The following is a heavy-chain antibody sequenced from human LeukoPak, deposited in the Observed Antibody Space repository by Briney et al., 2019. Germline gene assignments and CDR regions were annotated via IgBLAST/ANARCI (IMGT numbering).Heavy chain of an antibody. CDR2: IYYSGST. CDR3: ARAFVADSSEKPEIHFDY. D-gene: IGHD3-22*01. V-gene: IGHV4-59*01. Sequence: SETLSLTCTVSGGSISSYYWSWIRQPPGKGLEWIGYIYYSGSTNYNPSLKSRVTISVDTSKNQFSLKLSSVTAADTAVYYCARAFVADSSEKPEIHFDYWGQGTLVTVSS. J-gene: IGHJ4*02. CDR1: GGSISSYY.